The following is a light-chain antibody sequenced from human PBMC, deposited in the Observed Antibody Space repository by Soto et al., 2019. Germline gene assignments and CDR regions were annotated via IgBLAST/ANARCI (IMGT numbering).Light chain of an antibody. CDR2: AAS. V-gene: IGKV1-39*01. CDR3: QQSYRTPRT. CDR1: QSISRH. Sequence: DIQMTQSPSSLSASVGDRVTITCRASQSISRHLNWYQQKPGKAPKLLIYAASSLQFGVPSRFSGSGSGTDVTLTISRLQPEEFASYYCQQSYRTPRTFGQGTKLEIK. J-gene: IGKJ2*01.